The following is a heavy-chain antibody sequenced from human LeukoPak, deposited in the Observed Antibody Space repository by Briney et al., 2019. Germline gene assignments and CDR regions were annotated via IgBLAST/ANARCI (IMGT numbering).Heavy chain of an antibody. Sequence: GGSLRLSCAASGFTVSTNYVSWVRQAPGKGLEWVSVIYRSGSTYYADSVKGRFTISRDNSKNTLYLQMNSLRAEDTAVYYCAKDRPPSVYFDYWGQGTLVTVSS. V-gene: IGHV3-53*01. D-gene: IGHD6-6*01. J-gene: IGHJ4*02. CDR1: GFTVSTNY. CDR3: AKDRPPSVYFDY. CDR2: IYRSGST.